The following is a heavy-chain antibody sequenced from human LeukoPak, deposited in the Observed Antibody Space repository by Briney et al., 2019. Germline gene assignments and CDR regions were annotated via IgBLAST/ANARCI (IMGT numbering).Heavy chain of an antibody. J-gene: IGHJ5*02. CDR3: ATNRRVVVVAADWFDP. CDR1: GFTFSSYA. Sequence: GGSLRLSCAASGFTFSSYAMSWVRKAPGKGLEWVSAISGSGGSTYYADSVKGRFTISRDNSKNTLYLQMNSLRAEDTAVYYCATNRRVVVVAADWFDPWGQGTLVTVSS. D-gene: IGHD2-15*01. V-gene: IGHV3-23*01. CDR2: ISGSGGST.